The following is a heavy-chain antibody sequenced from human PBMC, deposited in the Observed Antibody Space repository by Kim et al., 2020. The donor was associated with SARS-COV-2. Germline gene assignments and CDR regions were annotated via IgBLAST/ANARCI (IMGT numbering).Heavy chain of an antibody. Sequence: ASVKVSCKASGYTFTSHGISWVRQAPGQGLEWMGWISGFIGNAKYEQKFQGRVTFTTDTSTSTAYMELKSLRSDDTAVYYCARVRTVRFHFYYMDVWGKGTTVTVSS. D-gene: IGHD2-21*01. V-gene: IGHV1-18*01. CDR2: ISGFIGNA. J-gene: IGHJ6*03. CDR1: GYTFTSHG. CDR3: ARVRTVRFHFYYMDV.